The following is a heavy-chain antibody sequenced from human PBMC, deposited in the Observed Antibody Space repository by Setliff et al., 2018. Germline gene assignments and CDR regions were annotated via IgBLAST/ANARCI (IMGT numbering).Heavy chain of an antibody. CDR3: ARSMIQRNYYCGLDV. Sequence: PSETLSLTCSVSGGSISSYFWNWVRQPAGKGLEWIGRIYSNENTNYNPPLKSRVTMSIDTSKNQLSLKLSSVTVADTAVYYCARSMIQRNYYCGLDVWGQGTTVTVSS. CDR2: IYSNENT. CDR1: GGSISSYF. D-gene: IGHD3-16*01. J-gene: IGHJ6*01. V-gene: IGHV4-4*07.